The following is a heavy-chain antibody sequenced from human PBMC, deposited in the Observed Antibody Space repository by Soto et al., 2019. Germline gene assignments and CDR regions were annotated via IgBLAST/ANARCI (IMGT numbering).Heavy chain of an antibody. D-gene: IGHD4-17*01. CDR3: AHPRGYGVFDAVDI. CDR2: ISSSGGST. J-gene: IGHJ3*02. Sequence: QTGGSLRLSCAASGFIFTTYAMNWVRQAPGKGLEWVAAISSSGGSTFYAESVRGRFTISRDNSINTLFLEMTILRTEDTAVYYCAHPRGYGVFDAVDIWGQGTMVTVSS. CDR1: GFIFTTYA. V-gene: IGHV3-23*01.